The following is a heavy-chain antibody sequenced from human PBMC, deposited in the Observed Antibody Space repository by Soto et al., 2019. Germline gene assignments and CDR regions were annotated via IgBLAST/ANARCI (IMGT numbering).Heavy chain of an antibody. D-gene: IGHD1-1*01. J-gene: IGHJ4*02. CDR1: GFSLTSRPVG. V-gene: IGHV2-5*02. CDR3: ARRGDMNGNWDQGYLDN. CDR2: IYWDDDK. Sequence: QITLKESGPTRVKPTQTLTLTCSFSGFSLTSRPVGVAWIRQPPGKALEWLAVIYWDDDKRYSPSLKSRLTIAKDTSTNQVVLTMAYMDPVDTATYFCARRGDMNGNWDQGYLDNWGQGILVTVSS.